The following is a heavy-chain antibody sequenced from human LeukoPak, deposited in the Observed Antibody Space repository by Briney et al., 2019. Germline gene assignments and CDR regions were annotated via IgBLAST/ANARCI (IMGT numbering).Heavy chain of an antibody. V-gene: IGHV4-34*01. CDR3: AREGVAAELDY. D-gene: IGHD6-13*01. CDR2: INHSGST. J-gene: IGHJ4*02. CDR1: GGSFSGYY. Sequence: SETLSLTCAVYGGSFSGYYWSWIRQPPGKGLEWIGEINHSGSTNYNPSLKSRVTISVDTSKNQFSLKLSSVTAADTAVYYCAREGVAAELDYWGQGTLVTVSS.